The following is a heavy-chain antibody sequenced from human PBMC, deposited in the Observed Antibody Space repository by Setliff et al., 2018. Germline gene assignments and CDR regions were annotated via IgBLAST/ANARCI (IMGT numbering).Heavy chain of an antibody. Sequence: PSETLSLTCTVSGGSISTYYWSWIRQPPGKGLEWIGYVYYSGIANYSPSLKSRLTISVDTSKNQVSLKLRSVTAADTAVYYCARGGTFRYFDYWGQGTPVTVSS. V-gene: IGHV4-59*01. D-gene: IGHD5-12*01. CDR1: GGSISTYY. J-gene: IGHJ4*02. CDR2: VYYSGIA. CDR3: ARGGTFRYFDY.